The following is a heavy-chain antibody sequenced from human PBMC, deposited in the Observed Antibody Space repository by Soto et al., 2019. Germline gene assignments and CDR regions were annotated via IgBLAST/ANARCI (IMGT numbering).Heavy chain of an antibody. Sequence: QVQLVQSGAEVKKPGASVKVSCKASGYTFTGYYMHWVRQAPGQGLEWMGRINPNSGGTNYAQKFQGRVTMTRDTSISTAYMELSRLRSDDTAVYYCARISEYYDSSGYLGYWGQGTLVTVSS. D-gene: IGHD3-22*01. J-gene: IGHJ4*02. CDR1: GYTFTGYY. CDR2: INPNSGGT. CDR3: ARISEYYDSSGYLGY. V-gene: IGHV1-2*06.